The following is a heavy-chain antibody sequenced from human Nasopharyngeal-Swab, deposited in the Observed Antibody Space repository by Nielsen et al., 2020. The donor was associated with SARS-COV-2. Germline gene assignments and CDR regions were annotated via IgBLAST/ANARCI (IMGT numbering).Heavy chain of an antibody. V-gene: IGHV3-30*04. CDR1: GFTFSSYA. CDR2: ISYDGSNK. J-gene: IGHJ6*03. Sequence: GGSLRLSCAASGFTFSSYAMHWVRQAPGKGLEWVAVISYDGSNKYYADSVKGRFTISRDNSKNTLYLQMNSLRAEDTAVYYCASPLGFDWLQHVDYYHYMDVWGKGTTVTVSS. D-gene: IGHD3-9*01. CDR3: ASPLGFDWLQHVDYYHYMDV.